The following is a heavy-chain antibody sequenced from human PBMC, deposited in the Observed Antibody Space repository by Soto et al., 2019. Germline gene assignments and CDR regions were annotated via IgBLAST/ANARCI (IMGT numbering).Heavy chain of an antibody. D-gene: IGHD4-4*01. CDR3: ARDNDRLQLGGNYYYMLDV. CDR2: IIPLFRTP. Sequence: QVQLVQSGAEMKEPGSSVKVSCKTSGGTFSSSAISWLRQAPGQGLEWMGGIIPLFRTPDYAQKFQGRVTIAADESTSTAYMELSSLRSEDTAVYYCARDNDRLQLGGNYYYMLDVWGQGTKITVSS. J-gene: IGHJ6*02. CDR1: GGTFSSSA. V-gene: IGHV1-69*12.